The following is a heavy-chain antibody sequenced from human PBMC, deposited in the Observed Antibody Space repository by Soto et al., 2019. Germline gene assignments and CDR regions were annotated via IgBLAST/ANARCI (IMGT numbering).Heavy chain of an antibody. CDR3: ASPLVAGYRSGFDI. CDR2: IYPGDSDT. CDR1: GYSFTSYW. Sequence: GESLKISCKGSGYSFTSYWIAWVRQVPGKGLELMGVIYPGDSDTRYSPSFQGQVTISADKSISTAYLQWSSLKASDTAMYYCASPLVAGYRSGFDIWGQGTMVTGSS. V-gene: IGHV5-51*01. J-gene: IGHJ3*02. D-gene: IGHD6-19*01.